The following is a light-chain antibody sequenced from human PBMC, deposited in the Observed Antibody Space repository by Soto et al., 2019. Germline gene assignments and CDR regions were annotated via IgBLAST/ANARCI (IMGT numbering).Light chain of an antibody. CDR3: SSYAGSNNLI. CDR2: DVN. CDR1: SSDVGGYNY. V-gene: IGLV2-8*01. Sequence: QSALTQPPSASGSPGQSVTISCTGTSSDVGGYNYVSWYQQHPGKAPKLMIYDVNKWPSGVPDRFSGSKSGNTAALTVSGLQADDEADYYCSSYAGSNNLIFGGVPKLTVL. J-gene: IGLJ2*01.